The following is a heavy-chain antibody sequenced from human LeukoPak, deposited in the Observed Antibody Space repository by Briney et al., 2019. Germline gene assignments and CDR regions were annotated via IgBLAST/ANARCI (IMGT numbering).Heavy chain of an antibody. CDR1: GGSISSGGFY. Sequence: PSETLSLTCTVSGGSISSGGFYWSWIRQHPGKGLEWIGYIYYSGSTYYNPSLKSRVTISVDTSKNQFSLKLSSVTAADTAVYYCARERTIFGVVHWGQGTLVTVSS. D-gene: IGHD3-3*01. V-gene: IGHV4-31*03. CDR2: IYYSGST. J-gene: IGHJ4*02. CDR3: ARERTIFGVVH.